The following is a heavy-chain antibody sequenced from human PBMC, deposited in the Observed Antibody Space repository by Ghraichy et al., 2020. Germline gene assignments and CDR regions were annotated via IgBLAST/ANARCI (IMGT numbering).Heavy chain of an antibody. CDR2: IYYSGST. CDR1: GGSISSYY. D-gene: IGHD3-10*01. Sequence: ESLNISCTVSGGSISSYYWSWIRQPPGKGLEWIGYIYYSGSTNYNPSLKSRVTISVDTSKNQFSLKLSSVTAADTAVYYCARQGVTMVRGVIPYFDYWGQGTLVTVSS. V-gene: IGHV4-59*08. CDR3: ARQGVTMVRGVIPYFDY. J-gene: IGHJ4*02.